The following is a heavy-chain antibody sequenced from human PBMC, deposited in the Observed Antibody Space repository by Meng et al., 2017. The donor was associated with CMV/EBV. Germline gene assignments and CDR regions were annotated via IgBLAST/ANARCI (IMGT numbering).Heavy chain of an antibody. D-gene: IGHD3-3*01. J-gene: IGHJ6*02. CDR3: ARVSSRLRHTYYYYGMDV. Sequence: GGSLRLSCAASGFTFSSYAMHWVRQAPGKGLEWVAVISYDGSNKYYADSVKGRFTISRDNSKNTLYLQMNSLRAEDTAVYYCARVSSRLRHTYYYYGMDVWGQGTTVTVSS. CDR1: GFTFSSYA. V-gene: IGHV3-30-3*01. CDR2: ISYDGSNK.